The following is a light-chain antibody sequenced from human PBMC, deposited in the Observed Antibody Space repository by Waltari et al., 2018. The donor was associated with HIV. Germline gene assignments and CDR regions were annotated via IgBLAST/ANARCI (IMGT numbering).Light chain of an antibody. CDR3: QVWDSSSGVV. V-gene: IGLV3-21*04. CDR1: NIGSKS. Sequence: SYVLTQSPSVPVAPGQTARITCGGNNIGSKSVHWYQQKPGQAPVLVIYYDSDRPSGIPERFSGSNSGNTATMTNSRVEAGDEADYYCQVWDSSSGVVFGGGTRLTVL. CDR2: YDS. J-gene: IGLJ3*02.